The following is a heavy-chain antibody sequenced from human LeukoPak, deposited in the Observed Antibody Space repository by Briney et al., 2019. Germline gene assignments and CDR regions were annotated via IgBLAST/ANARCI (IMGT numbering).Heavy chain of an antibody. CDR2: MNPVSGNA. Sequence: ASVKVSCKASGYTFTNFDINWVRQAPGQGLEWMGWMNPVSGNARSAQKFQGRVTLTRDTSISTAYMELGSLRSDDTAFYYCARAPMGAAALYWGQGTLVTVSS. V-gene: IGHV1-8*01. D-gene: IGHD6-13*01. CDR1: GYTFTNFD. CDR3: ARAPMGAAALY. J-gene: IGHJ4*02.